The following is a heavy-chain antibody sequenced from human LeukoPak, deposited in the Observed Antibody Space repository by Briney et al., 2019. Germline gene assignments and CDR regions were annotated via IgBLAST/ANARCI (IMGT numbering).Heavy chain of an antibody. D-gene: IGHD3-22*01. V-gene: IGHV3-23*01. J-gene: IGHJ5*02. CDR3: AKDRPDYYDSSGYYFQTGFDP. CDR1: GFTFSSYA. Sequence: GGSLRLSCAASGFTFSSYAMSWVRQAPGKGLEWVSAISGSGGSTYYADSVKGRFTISRDNSKNTLYLQMNSLRAEDTAVYYCAKDRPDYYDSSGYYFQTGFDPWGQGTLVTVSS. CDR2: ISGSGGST.